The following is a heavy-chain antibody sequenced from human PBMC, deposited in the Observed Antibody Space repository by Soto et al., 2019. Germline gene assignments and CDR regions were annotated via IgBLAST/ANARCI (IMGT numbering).Heavy chain of an antibody. D-gene: IGHD3-3*01. CDR2: IIDSGSMT. Sequence: GGSLRLSCAASGFTFSTYVMSWVRQAPGKGLEWVSGIIDSGSMTYYADSVKGRFVISRDNSKNTLYLQMNSLRAEDTAVYYCAKGVEPYYDFWYGNDWGQGTLVTVSS. CDR1: GFTFSTYV. J-gene: IGHJ4*02. CDR3: AKGVEPYYDFWYGND. V-gene: IGHV3-23*01.